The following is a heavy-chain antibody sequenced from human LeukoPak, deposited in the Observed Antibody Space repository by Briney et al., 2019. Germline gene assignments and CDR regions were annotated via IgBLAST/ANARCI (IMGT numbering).Heavy chain of an antibody. V-gene: IGHV3-21*01. J-gene: IGHJ6*02. CDR3: ARDSSGYYGMDV. D-gene: IGHD3-22*01. CDR2: ISSSSYI. CDR1: GFTFSSYS. Sequence: GGSLRLSCAASGFTFSSYSMNWVRQAPGKGLEWVSSISSSSYIYYADSVKGRFTISRDNAKNSLYLQMNSLRAEDTAVYYCARDSSGYYGMDVWGQGTTVTVSS.